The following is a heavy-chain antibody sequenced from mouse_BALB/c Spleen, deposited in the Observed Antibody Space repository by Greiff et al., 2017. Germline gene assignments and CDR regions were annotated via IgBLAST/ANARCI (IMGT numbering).Heavy chain of an antibody. CDR3: ARDIIGYRYSLFDY. CDR1: GFTFTDYY. J-gene: IGHJ2*01. D-gene: IGHD2-14*01. Sequence: EVMLVESGGGLVQPGGSLRLSCATSGFTFTDYYMSWVRQPPGKALEWLGFIRNKANGYTTEYSASVKGRFTISRDNSQSILYLQMNTLRAEDSATYYCARDIIGYRYSLFDYWGQGTTLTVSS. CDR2: IRNKANGYTT. V-gene: IGHV7-3*02.